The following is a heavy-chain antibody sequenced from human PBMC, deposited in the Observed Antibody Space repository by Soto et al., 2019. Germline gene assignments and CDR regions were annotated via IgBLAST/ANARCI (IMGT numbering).Heavy chain of an antibody. V-gene: IGHV4-39*01. J-gene: IGHJ4*02. Sequence: SETLSLTCIVSGESISSSSYYWGWIRQPPGKGLEWIGSIYYSGRTYYNPSFKSRVTISIDTSKNQFSLKLSSVTATDTAVYYCARKPTQVVTQAYFDNWGQGALVTVSS. D-gene: IGHD2-21*02. CDR2: IYYSGRT. CDR1: GESISSSSYY. CDR3: ARKPTQVVTQAYFDN.